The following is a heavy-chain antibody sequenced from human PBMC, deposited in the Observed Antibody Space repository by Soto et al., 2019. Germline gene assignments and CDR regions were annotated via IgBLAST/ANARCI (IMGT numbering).Heavy chain of an antibody. Sequence: GGSLRLSCAASGFTFSSYAMHWVRQAPGKGLEWVAVISYDGSNKYYADSVKGRFTISRDNSKNTLYLQMNSLRAEDTAVYYCARGSSYLANRLDYWGQGTLVTVSS. CDR1: GFTFSSYA. V-gene: IGHV3-30-3*01. D-gene: IGHD3-3*02. J-gene: IGHJ4*02. CDR3: ARGSSYLANRLDY. CDR2: ISYDGSNK.